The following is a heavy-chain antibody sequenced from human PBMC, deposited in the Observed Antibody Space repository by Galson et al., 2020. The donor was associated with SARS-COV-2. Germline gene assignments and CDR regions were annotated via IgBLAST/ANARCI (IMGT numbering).Heavy chain of an antibody. J-gene: IGHJ4*02. D-gene: IGHD1-7*01. CDR2: IYHDGSNE. CDR3: ARDLLDGTDLKPADS. V-gene: IGHV3-33*01. Sequence: GESLKISCAASGFTFSSYGMHWVRQAPGKGLEWVAVIYHDGSNEYYTDSVKGRFTISRDNSKNTLYLEMNSLRADDTAVYYCARDLLDGTDLKPADSWGQGTLVTVSS. CDR1: GFTFSSYG.